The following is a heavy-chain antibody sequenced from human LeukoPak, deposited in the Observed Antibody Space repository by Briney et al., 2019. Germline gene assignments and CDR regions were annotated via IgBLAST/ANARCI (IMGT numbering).Heavy chain of an antibody. J-gene: IGHJ4*02. CDR2: INPNSGGT. D-gene: IGHD5-18*01. Sequence: ASVKVSGKASGYTFTDNYMHWVRQAPGQGLEWMGWINPNSGGTNFAQKFQGRVTMTRDTSISTAYMDLSRLTSDDTAVYYCARGSPDTSMALHIDHWGQGTLVTVSS. V-gene: IGHV1-2*02. CDR1: GYTFTDNY. CDR3: ARGSPDTSMALHIDH.